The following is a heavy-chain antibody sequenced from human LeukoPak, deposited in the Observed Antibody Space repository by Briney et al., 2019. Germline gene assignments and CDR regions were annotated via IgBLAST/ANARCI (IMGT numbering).Heavy chain of an antibody. V-gene: IGHV4-59*12. Sequence: SETLSLTCSLSGGSISNKYWSWIRQAPGKGLEWIGYVYYTGSTSYNPSLKSRVTISLDTSKKQFSLKLTSVTAADTAVYYCASQPANYYDSSGDKFDPWGQGTLVTVSS. CDR3: ASQPANYYDSSGDKFDP. J-gene: IGHJ5*02. CDR1: GGSISNKY. D-gene: IGHD3-22*01. CDR2: VYYTGST.